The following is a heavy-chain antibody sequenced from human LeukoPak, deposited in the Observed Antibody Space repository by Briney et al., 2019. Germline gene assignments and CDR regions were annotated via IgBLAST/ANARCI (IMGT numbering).Heavy chain of an antibody. CDR2: INPSGGTT. J-gene: IGHJ5*02. Sequence: ASVKVSCKASGYTFINYYMHWVRQAPGQGLEWMGIINPSGGTTSYAQNFQGRVTMTRDTSTSTVYMELSSLRSEDTAVYYCARMGIAAAGTLSGYAANWFDPWGQGTLVTVSS. CDR3: ARMGIAAAGTLSGYAANWFDP. D-gene: IGHD6-13*01. CDR1: GYTFINYY. V-gene: IGHV1-46*01.